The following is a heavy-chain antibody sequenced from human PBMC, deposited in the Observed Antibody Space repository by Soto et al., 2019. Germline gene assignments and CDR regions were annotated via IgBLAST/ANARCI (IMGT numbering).Heavy chain of an antibody. J-gene: IGHJ4*02. D-gene: IGHD1-1*01. CDR2: ISAHNGNT. CDR3: ARGRYGDY. V-gene: IGHV1-18*01. CDR1: GYTFTSCG. Sequence: QVHLLQSGAEVKKPGASVKVSCKASGYTFTSCGITWVRQAPGQGLDWMGWISAHNGNTDYAQKLQGRVIVTRDTSTSTAYMELRSLISDDTAVYYCARGRYGDYWGQGALVTVSS.